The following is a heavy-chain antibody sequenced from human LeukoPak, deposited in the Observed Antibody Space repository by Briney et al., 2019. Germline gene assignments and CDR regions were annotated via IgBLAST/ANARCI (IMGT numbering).Heavy chain of an antibody. CDR1: GGTFSSYA. V-gene: IGHV1-69*13. D-gene: IGHD2-2*03. CDR3: AREQPGYCSSTSCHHFDY. J-gene: IGHJ4*02. CDR2: IIPIFGTA. Sequence: ASVKVSCKASGGTFSSYAISWVRQAPGQGLEWMGGIIPIFGTANYAQKFQGRVTITADESTSTAYMELSSLRSEDTAVYYCAREQPGYCSSTSCHHFDYWGQGTLVTVSS.